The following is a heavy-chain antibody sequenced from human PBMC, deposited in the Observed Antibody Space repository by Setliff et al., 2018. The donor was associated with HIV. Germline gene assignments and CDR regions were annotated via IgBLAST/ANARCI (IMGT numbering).Heavy chain of an antibody. Sequence: SETLSLTCTVSGGSISSGDYYWSWIRQPPGKGLEWIGYIYYSGSTYYNPSLKSRVTISLDTSQNQFYLNLPSVTAADTAVYYCARRGIAAAGSDSWGQGTLVTVSS. D-gene: IGHD6-13*01. CDR2: IYYSGST. V-gene: IGHV4-30-4*08. CDR1: GGSISSGDYY. CDR3: ARRGIAAAGSDS. J-gene: IGHJ4*02.